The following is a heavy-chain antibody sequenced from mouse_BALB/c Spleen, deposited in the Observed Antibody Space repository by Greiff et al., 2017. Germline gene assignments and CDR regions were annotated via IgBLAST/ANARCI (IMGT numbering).Heavy chain of an antibody. V-gene: IGHV5-12-2*01. CDR1: GFTFSSYT. D-gene: IGHD1-1*02. J-gene: IGHJ2*01. CDR3: ARHPVNYGWGGFDY. Sequence: EVKLVESGGGLVQPGGSLKLSCAASGFTFSSYTMSWVRQTPEKRLEWVAYISNGGGSTYYPDTVKGRFTISRDNAKNTLYLQMSSLKSEDTAMYYCARHPVNYGWGGFDYWGQGTTLTVSS. CDR2: ISNGGGST.